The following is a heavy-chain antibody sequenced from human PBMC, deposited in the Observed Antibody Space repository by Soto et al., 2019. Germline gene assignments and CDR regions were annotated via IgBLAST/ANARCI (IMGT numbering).Heavy chain of an antibody. Sequence: EVQLLESGGGLVQPGGSLRLSCAASGFTFSSYAMSWVRQAPGKGLEWVSAISGSGGSTYYADSVKGRVTIPRDNSKNTLYLQMNSLRAEDTAVYYCAKDGGYSYGYAPRYYYGMDVWGQGTTVTVSS. V-gene: IGHV3-23*01. CDR1: GFTFSSYA. D-gene: IGHD5-18*01. CDR2: ISGSGGST. CDR3: AKDGGYSYGYAPRYYYGMDV. J-gene: IGHJ6*02.